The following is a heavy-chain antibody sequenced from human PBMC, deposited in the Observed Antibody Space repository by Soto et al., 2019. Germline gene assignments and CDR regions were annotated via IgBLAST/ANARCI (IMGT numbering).Heavy chain of an antibody. CDR1: GFTFSSYA. CDR2: ISGSGGST. Sequence: PGGSLRLSCAASGFTFSSYAMSWVRQAPGKGLEWVSAISGSGGSTYYADSVKGRFTISRDNSKNTLYLQMNSLRAEDTAVYYCAKVSTGYYGSGSYFDYWGQGTLVTVSS. D-gene: IGHD3-10*01. J-gene: IGHJ4*02. CDR3: AKVSTGYYGSGSYFDY. V-gene: IGHV3-23*01.